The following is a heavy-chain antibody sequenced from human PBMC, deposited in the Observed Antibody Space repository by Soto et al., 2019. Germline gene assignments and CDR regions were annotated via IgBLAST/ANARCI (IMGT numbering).Heavy chain of an antibody. CDR2: MHYTGFS. V-gene: IGHV4-59*11. CDR1: GVSFTSHY. J-gene: IGHJ4*02. Sequence: QVQLQESGPGQVTPSETLSLTCSFSGVSFTSHYLTWIRQSPEKGLEWIGYMHYTGFSHDHPSLKSRLNIAVDRSKNQFILQLTSVTVADTAVYHCATSYGNAWSTYWGQGTQVIVSS. CDR3: ATSYGNAWSTY. D-gene: IGHD3-10*01.